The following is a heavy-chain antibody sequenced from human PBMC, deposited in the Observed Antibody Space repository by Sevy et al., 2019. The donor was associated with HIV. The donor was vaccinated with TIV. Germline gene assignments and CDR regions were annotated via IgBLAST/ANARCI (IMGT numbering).Heavy chain of an antibody. Sequence: SVKVSCKASGGTFSSYAISWVRQAPGQGLEWMGGIIPIFGTANYAQKFQGRVTITADESTSTAYMELSSLRSEDTAMYYCARGARGYSGYDSYYFDYWGQGTLVTVSS. V-gene: IGHV1-69*13. CDR2: IIPIFGTA. CDR1: GGTFSSYA. CDR3: ARGARGYSGYDSYYFDY. D-gene: IGHD5-12*01. J-gene: IGHJ4*02.